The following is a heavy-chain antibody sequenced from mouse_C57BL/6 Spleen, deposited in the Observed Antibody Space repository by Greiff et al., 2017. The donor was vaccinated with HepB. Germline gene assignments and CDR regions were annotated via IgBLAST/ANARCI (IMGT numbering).Heavy chain of an antibody. D-gene: IGHD2-1*01. Sequence: VKLQESGAELARPGASVKLSCKASGYTFTSYGISWVKQRTGQGLEWIGEIYPRSGNTYYNEKFKGKATLTADKSSSTAYMELRSLTSEDSAVYFCARSGGNYEGAMDYWGQGTSVTVSS. CDR2: IYPRSGNT. V-gene: IGHV1-81*01. J-gene: IGHJ4*01. CDR3: ARSGGNYEGAMDY. CDR1: GYTFTSYG.